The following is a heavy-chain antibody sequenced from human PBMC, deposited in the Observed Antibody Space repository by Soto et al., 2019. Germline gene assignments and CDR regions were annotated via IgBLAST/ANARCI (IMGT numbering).Heavy chain of an antibody. J-gene: IGHJ6*02. CDR2: IWYDGSKK. Sequence: QVQVVESGGGVVQPGRSLRLSCAAAGFTFSSFGMHWVRQAPGKGLEWVSLIWYDGSKKSYGDSVKGRFTISRDNSRNTVYLHLNSLRADDTAVYYCARDASYYSLGGGYYPSRNGMDVWGQGSTVTVSS. CDR3: ARDASYYSLGGGYYPSRNGMDV. D-gene: IGHD3-3*01. CDR1: GFTFSSFG. V-gene: IGHV3-33*01.